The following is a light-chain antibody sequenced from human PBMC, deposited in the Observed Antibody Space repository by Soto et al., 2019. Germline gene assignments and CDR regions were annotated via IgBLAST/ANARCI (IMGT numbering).Light chain of an antibody. V-gene: IGLV4-60*03. CDR3: ETWDSNTRV. J-gene: IGLJ3*02. CDR2: LESSGSY. Sequence: QTVVTQSSSASASLGSSVKLTCTLSSGHSSYIIAWHQQQPGKAPRYLMKLESSGSYNKGSGVPDRFSGSSSGADRYLTISNLQSEDEADYYCETWDSNTRVFGGGTKLTVL. CDR1: SGHSSYI.